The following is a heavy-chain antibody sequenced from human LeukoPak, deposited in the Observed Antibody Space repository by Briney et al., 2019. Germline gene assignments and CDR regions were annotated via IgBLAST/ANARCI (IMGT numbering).Heavy chain of an antibody. CDR2: ISYDGSNK. Sequence: GGSLRLSCAASGFTFSSYGMHWVRQAPGKGLEWVAVISYDGSNKYYADSVKGRFTISRDNSKNTLYLQMNGLRAEDTAVYYCAKVMPLPGRGYSYGYADGWSDYWGQGTLVTVSS. CDR1: GFTFSSYG. CDR3: AKVMPLPGRGYSYGYADGWSDY. J-gene: IGHJ4*02. V-gene: IGHV3-30*18. D-gene: IGHD5-18*01.